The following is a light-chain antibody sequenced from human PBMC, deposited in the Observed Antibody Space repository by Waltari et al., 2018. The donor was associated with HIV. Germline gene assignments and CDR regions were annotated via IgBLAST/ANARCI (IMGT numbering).Light chain of an antibody. CDR2: KDT. J-gene: IGLJ1*01. Sequence: SYELTQPPSVSVSPGQTASITCSGDKLGNKFVSWYQQKPGQSPVLVIYKDTKRPSGIPERFAGSNSGNTATLTISGTQAMDEADYYCQAWDTITEFYVVGTGTKVTVL. CDR1: KLGNKF. V-gene: IGLV3-1*01. CDR3: QAWDTITEFYV.